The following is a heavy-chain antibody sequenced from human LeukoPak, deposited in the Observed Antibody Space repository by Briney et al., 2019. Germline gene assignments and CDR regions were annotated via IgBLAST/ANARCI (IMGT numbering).Heavy chain of an antibody. J-gene: IGHJ6*02. CDR1: GFTFSSYE. V-gene: IGHV3-48*03. CDR3: ARSGAGGGYYYYYGMDV. CDR2: ISSSGSTI. Sequence: GGSLRLSCAASGFTFSSYEMNWVRQAPGKGLEWVSYISSSGSTIYYADSVKGRFTISGDNAKNSLYLQMNSLRAEDTAVYYCARSGAGGGYYYYYGMDVWGQGTTVTVSS. D-gene: IGHD3-10*01.